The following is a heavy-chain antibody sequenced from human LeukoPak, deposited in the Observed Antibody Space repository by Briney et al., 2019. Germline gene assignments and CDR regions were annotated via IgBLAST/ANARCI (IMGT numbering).Heavy chain of an antibody. CDR1: GVSISSGDYY. CDR3: ARDYHCGGGDCSWVGY. Sequence: PSQTLSLTCTVSGVSISSGDYYWSWIRQPPGKGLEWIGYIHHSGSTYYNPSLNSRVTVSVDRSKNQFSLKVTSVTAADTAVYYCARDYHCGGGDCSWVGYWGQGTLVTVSS. V-gene: IGHV4-30-4*08. J-gene: IGHJ4*02. CDR2: IHHSGST. D-gene: IGHD2-21*01.